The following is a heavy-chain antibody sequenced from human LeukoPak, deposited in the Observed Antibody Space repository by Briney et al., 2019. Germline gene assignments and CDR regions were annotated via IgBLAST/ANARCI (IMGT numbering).Heavy chain of an antibody. D-gene: IGHD3-10*01. Sequence: GGSLRLSCAASGFTFSNYVIHWVRQAPGKGLEWVAVTSSDLNVKLYADSVKGRFTISRDNSRSTLYLQMNRLRPEDTAIYYCAREGYYGSGSPPSLYFDYWGQGTLVTVSS. CDR3: AREGYYGSGSPPSLYFDY. CDR1: GFTFSNYV. CDR2: TSSDLNVK. J-gene: IGHJ4*02. V-gene: IGHV3-30-3*01.